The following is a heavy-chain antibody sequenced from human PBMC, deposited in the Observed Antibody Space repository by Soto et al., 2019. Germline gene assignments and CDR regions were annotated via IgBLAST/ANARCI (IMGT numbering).Heavy chain of an antibody. CDR2: INAGNGNT. D-gene: IGHD3-16*01. CDR1: GYTFSDYA. J-gene: IGHJ5*02. V-gene: IGHV1-3*05. Sequence: QVQLVQSGAEEKKPGASVKVSCKASGYTFSDYAIHWVRQAPGQRPEWMGWINAGNGNTKYSQKFQGRVAITRGTSASTAYRELSRLRSGDRAVYYCAGGTPVWFAPWGQGTLVTVSS. CDR3: AGGTPVWFAP.